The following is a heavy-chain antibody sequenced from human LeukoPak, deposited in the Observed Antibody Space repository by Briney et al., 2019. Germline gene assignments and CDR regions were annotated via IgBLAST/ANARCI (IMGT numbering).Heavy chain of an antibody. CDR1: GGSISSYY. Sequence: KASETLSLTCTVSGGSISSYYWSWLRQPPGKGLEWIGNIYYSGSTNYNPSLKSRVTISVDTSKNQFSLKLSSVTAADTAVYYCARVGPTTAYYYYYGMDVWGQGTTVTVSS. CDR2: IYYSGST. CDR3: ARVGPTTAYYYYYGMDV. J-gene: IGHJ6*02. D-gene: IGHD4-17*01. V-gene: IGHV4-59*01.